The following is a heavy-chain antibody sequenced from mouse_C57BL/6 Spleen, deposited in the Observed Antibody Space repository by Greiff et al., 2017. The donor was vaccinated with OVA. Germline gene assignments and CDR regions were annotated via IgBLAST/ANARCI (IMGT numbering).Heavy chain of an antibody. J-gene: IGHJ2*01. CDR3: TTGGLRPYY. CDR2: IDPENGDT. Sequence: VQLQQSGAELVRPGASVTLSCTASGFNIKDDYMHWVKQRPEQGLEWIGWIDPENGDTEYASKFQGKATITADTSSNTAYLQLSSLTSEDTAVYYCTTGGLRPYYWGQGTTLTVSS. CDR1: GFNIKDDY. V-gene: IGHV14-4*01. D-gene: IGHD2-4*01.